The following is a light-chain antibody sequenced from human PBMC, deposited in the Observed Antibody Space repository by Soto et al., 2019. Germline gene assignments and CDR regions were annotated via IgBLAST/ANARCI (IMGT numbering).Light chain of an antibody. J-gene: IGKJ1*01. Sequence: DIQMTQSPSTLSASVGDRLTITCRASQSISSWLAWYQQKPGKAPKLLIYKASSLESGVPSRFSGSGSGTEFTLTSSSLPADDFVSYYCQQYSSYWTFGQGTKVEIK. CDR2: KAS. CDR3: QQYSSYWT. V-gene: IGKV1-5*03. CDR1: QSISSW.